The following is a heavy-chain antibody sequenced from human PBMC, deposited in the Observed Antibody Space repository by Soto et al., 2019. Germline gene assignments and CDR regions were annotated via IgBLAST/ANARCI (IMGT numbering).Heavy chain of an antibody. J-gene: IGHJ3*02. CDR1: GFLFSSYA. CDR3: AKRFAYSSGLDGFDI. D-gene: IGHD6-19*01. Sequence: RGSLSLSCAASGFLFSSYAMTLVRQGPGKGLEWVSGISGNGGTTYYADSVKGRFIISRDNSKNTLFLQMNSLRAEDSAIYYCAKRFAYSSGLDGFDIWGQGTMVTVSS. CDR2: ISGNGGTT. V-gene: IGHV3-23*01.